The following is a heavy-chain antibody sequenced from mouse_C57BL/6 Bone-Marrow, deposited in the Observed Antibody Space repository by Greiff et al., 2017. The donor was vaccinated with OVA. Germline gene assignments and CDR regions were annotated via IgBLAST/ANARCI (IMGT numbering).Heavy chain of an antibody. Sequence: VQLQQSGAELVRPGTSVKLSCKASGYTFTSYWMHWVKQRPGQGLEWIGVIDPSDSYTNYNQKFKGKATLTVDTSSSTAYMQLSSLTSEDSAVYYCARDCAAWFAYWGQGTLVTVSA. CDR1: GYTFTSYW. J-gene: IGHJ3*01. V-gene: IGHV1-59*01. CDR2: IDPSDSYT. CDR3: ARDCAAWFAY.